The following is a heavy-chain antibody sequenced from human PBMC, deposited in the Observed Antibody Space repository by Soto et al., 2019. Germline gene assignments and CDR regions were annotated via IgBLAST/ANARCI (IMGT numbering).Heavy chain of an antibody. CDR2: ISAYNGNK. CDR1: GYTFTSYG. D-gene: IGHD2-2*01. Sequence: ASVNVSCQASGYTFTSYGISWVPPAHGQGLEWMGWISAYNGNKNYAQKLKGRVTMTTDTSPSTAYMELMSLRSDDTGVYYCARVTSQMYIVVLRAQVSPSWFDPWG. J-gene: IGHJ5*02. V-gene: IGHV1-18*04. CDR3: ARVTSQMYIVVLRAQVSPSWFDP.